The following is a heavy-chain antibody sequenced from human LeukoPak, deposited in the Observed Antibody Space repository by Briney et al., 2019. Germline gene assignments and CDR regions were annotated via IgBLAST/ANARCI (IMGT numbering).Heavy chain of an antibody. D-gene: IGHD2-15*01. Sequence: SETLSLTCTISGGSISIISNYWGWIRQPPGKGLEWIGSIYYRGITYHNPSLKSRVNISINTSKNQFSLKLSSVTAADTAVYPCAGRTGSSASAFDIWGQGTMVTVSS. V-gene: IGHV4-39*01. CDR2: IYYRGIT. J-gene: IGHJ3*02. CDR3: AGRTGSSASAFDI. CDR1: GGSISIISNY.